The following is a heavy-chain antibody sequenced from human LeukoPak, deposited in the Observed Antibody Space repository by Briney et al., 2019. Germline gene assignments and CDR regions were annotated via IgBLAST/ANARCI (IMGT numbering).Heavy chain of an antibody. CDR1: GFTFSNYA. D-gene: IGHD5-24*01. V-gene: IGHV3-30-3*01. CDR3: ARDGGGGYNQIDF. Sequence: GGSLRLSCAASGFTFSNYAMHWVRQGLVKGLESMAVVSHDGIQTYYAYSVKGRFTISRDNSKSTLFLQMNSLRAEDTAVYYCARDGGGGYNQIDFWGQGTLVTVSS. J-gene: IGHJ4*02. CDR2: VSHDGIQT.